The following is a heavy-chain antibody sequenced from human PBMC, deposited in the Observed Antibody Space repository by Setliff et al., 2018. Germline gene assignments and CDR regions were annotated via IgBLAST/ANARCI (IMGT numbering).Heavy chain of an antibody. Sequence: SETLSLTCTVSGDSISGGDYYWTWTRQPAGKRLEWIGRVYNSGTTYNAFFASRVTMSIDTSKNQFSLNLNSVTAADTALYYCAKESLAINTRWFDPWGQGILVTVSS. D-gene: IGHD3-3*02. CDR2: VYNSGTT. CDR1: GDSISGGDYY. V-gene: IGHV4-61*02. CDR3: AKESLAINTRWFDP. J-gene: IGHJ5*02.